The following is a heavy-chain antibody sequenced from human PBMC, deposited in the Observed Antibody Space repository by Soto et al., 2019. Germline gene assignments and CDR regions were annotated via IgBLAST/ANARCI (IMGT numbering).Heavy chain of an antibody. Sequence: GGSLRLSCAASGFTFSSYAMSWVRQAPGKGLEWVSAISGSGGSTYYADSVKGRFTTSRDNSKNTLYLQMNSLRAEDTAVYYCAKDLTGSYSYYYYYGMDVWGQGTTVTVSS. D-gene: IGHD3-10*01. J-gene: IGHJ6*02. CDR1: GFTFSSYA. V-gene: IGHV3-23*01. CDR3: AKDLTGSYSYYYYYGMDV. CDR2: ISGSGGST.